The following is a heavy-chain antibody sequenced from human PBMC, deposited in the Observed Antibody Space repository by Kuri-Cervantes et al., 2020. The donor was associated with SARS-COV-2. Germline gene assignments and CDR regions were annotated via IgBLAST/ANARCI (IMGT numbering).Heavy chain of an antibody. CDR3: ARGMQQRPFDY. CDR2: IYYSGGT. V-gene: IGHV4-31*03. D-gene: IGHD6-25*01. J-gene: IGHJ4*02. CDR1: GASISETIFW. Sequence: LRLSCIVSGASISETIFWWGWIRQHPEKGLEWIGYIYYSGGTYYNPSLKSRVSMSVDTSKSQFSLNLSSVTAAGTAVYYCARGMQQRPFDYWGQGTLVTVSS.